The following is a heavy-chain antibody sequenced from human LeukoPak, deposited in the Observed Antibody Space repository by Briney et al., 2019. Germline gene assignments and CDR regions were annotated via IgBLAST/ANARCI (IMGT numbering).Heavy chain of an antibody. J-gene: IGHJ4*02. D-gene: IGHD1-26*01. CDR2: TSYSEGT. Sequence: SETLSLTCTVSGGSVSRGGYYWNSIRQHPGKGLEWIGFTSYSEGTYYNPSLMSRITISVDRSQNQFSLKMRDVTAADTAVYFCATADWESFYFDSWGQGALVAVSS. CDR3: ATADWESFYFDS. V-gene: IGHV4-31*03. CDR1: GGSVSRGGYY.